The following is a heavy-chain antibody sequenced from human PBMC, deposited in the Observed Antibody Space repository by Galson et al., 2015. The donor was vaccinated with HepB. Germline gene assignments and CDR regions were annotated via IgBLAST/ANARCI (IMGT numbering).Heavy chain of an antibody. CDR3: ARQPSPGWFDP. Sequence: SETLSLTCTVSGGSISSGGYYWSWIRQHPGRGLEWIGNVSYTGMTYYNPSLKSRLTIDVDTSKNHFSLILTSVTAADTAVYYCARQPSPGWFDPWGQGTLVTVSS. V-gene: IGHV4-39*01. J-gene: IGHJ5*02. CDR1: GGSISSGGYY. CDR2: VSYTGMT.